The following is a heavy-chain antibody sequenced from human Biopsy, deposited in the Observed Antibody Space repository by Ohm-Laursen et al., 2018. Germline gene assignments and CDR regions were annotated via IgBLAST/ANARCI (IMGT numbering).Heavy chain of an antibody. J-gene: IGHJ6*02. CDR1: GFSLSACGMC. Sequence: PTQTLTLTCSFSGFSLSACGMCVSWIRQAPGKALEWLARVDWVDYKDYSASLQTKLSISEDTSNDQAVLTVNNVDPADTATYYCARTPILIVSAGLVYRHRRHLQGMDVWGQGIAVTVS. CDR2: VDWVDYK. CDR3: ARTPILIVSAGLVYRHRRHLQGMDV. D-gene: IGHD6-13*01. V-gene: IGHV2-70*11.